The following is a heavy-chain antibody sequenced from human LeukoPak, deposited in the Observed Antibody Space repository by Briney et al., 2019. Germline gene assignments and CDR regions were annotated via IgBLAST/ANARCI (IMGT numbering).Heavy chain of an antibody. V-gene: IGHV3-11*01. CDR3: ARETLAGIADAFDF. D-gene: IGHD6-19*01. CDR2: ISSSDNTI. CDR1: GFTFSDYY. J-gene: IGHJ3*01. Sequence: GGSLRLSCAASGFTFSDYYMSWIRQAPGKGLEWVSYISSSDNTIYYADSVKGRFTISRDNAKNSLYLQMNSLRAEDTAVYYCARETLAGIADAFDFWGQGAMVTVSS.